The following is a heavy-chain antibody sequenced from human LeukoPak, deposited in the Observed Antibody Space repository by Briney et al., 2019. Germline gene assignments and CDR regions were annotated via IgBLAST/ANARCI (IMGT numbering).Heavy chain of an antibody. CDR3: ARVSGANDY. Sequence: ASVKVSCKASGYPFVSYVIHWVRQAPGQRLEWMGWINPDNGNAEYSQKFQGRVTITRDPSATTAYMELSSLRSEDTAVYYCARVSGANDYWGQGTLVTVSS. CDR2: INPDNGNA. J-gene: IGHJ4*02. V-gene: IGHV1-3*01. CDR1: GYPFVSYV.